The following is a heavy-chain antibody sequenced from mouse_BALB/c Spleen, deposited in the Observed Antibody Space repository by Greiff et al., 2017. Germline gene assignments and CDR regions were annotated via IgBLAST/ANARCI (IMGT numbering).Heavy chain of an antibody. D-gene: IGHD2-3*01. CDR3: TSIYDGYPLYAMDY. CDR2: ISSGGSYT. CDR1: GFTFSSYT. J-gene: IGHJ4*01. Sequence: EVKLVESGGGLVKPGGSLKLSCAASGFTFSSYTMSWVRQTPEKRLEWVATISSGGSYTYYPDSVKGRFTISRDNAKNTLYLQMSSLKSEDTAMYYCTSIYDGYPLYAMDYWGQGTSVTVSS. V-gene: IGHV5-6-4*01.